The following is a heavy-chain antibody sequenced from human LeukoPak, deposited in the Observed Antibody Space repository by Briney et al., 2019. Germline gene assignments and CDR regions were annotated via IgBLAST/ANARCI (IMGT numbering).Heavy chain of an antibody. J-gene: IGHJ4*02. D-gene: IGHD1-14*01. Sequence: GGSLRLSCAASGFTFSSYAMSWVRQAPGKGLEWVSAISGSDGRSFYADSVKGRFTISRDNSKNTLHLQMNSLRAEDTAVYYCANESPYRAPTRTYYFDYWGQGTLVTVSS. CDR1: GFTFSSYA. CDR3: ANESPYRAPTRTYYFDY. CDR2: ISGSDGRS. V-gene: IGHV3-23*01.